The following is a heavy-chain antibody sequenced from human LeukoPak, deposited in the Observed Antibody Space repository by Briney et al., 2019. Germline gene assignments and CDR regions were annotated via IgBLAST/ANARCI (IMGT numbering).Heavy chain of an antibody. D-gene: IGHD3-22*01. Sequence: GESLKISCKGSGYSFTSYWIGWVRQMPGKGLEWMGIIYPGDSDTRYSPSFQGQVTISADKSISTAYLQWSSLKASDTAMYYCARFRVNYYDSSGPFDYWGQGTLVTVSS. CDR2: IYPGDSDT. V-gene: IGHV5-51*01. CDR3: ARFRVNYYDSSGPFDY. CDR1: GYSFTSYW. J-gene: IGHJ4*02.